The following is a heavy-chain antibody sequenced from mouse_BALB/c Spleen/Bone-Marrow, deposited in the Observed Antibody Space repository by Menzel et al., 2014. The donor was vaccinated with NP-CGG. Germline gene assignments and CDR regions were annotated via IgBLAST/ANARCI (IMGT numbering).Heavy chain of an antibody. CDR3: ARPRMITTYFDV. CDR1: GFTFSTYA. D-gene: IGHD2-4*01. J-gene: IGHJ1*01. Sequence: EVQVVESGGGLVKPGGSLKLSCAASGFTFSTYAMSWVRQTPEKRLEWVATINTGGTYIYYADSVKGRFTISRDNAKNTLYLQMSSLRSEDTAMFCCARPRMITTYFDVWGAGTTVTVSS. CDR2: INTGGTYI. V-gene: IGHV5-9-3*01.